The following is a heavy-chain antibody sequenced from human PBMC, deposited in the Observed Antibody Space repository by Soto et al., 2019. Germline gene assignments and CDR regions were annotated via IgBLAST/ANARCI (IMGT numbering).Heavy chain of an antibody. CDR3: ARDSGVAARGGRFDY. V-gene: IGHV3-30-3*01. D-gene: IGHD2-15*01. J-gene: IGHJ4*02. Sequence: GGSLRLSCAASGFTFSSYAMHWVRQAPGKGLEWVAVISYDGSNKYYADSVKGRFTISRDNSKNTLYLQMNSLRAEDTAVYYCARDSGVAARGGRFDYWGQGTLVTVSS. CDR2: ISYDGSNK. CDR1: GFTFSSYA.